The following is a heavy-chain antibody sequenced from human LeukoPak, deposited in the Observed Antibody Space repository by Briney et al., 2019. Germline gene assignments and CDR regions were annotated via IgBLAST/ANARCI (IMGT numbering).Heavy chain of an antibody. V-gene: IGHV1-46*01. D-gene: IGHD6-13*01. Sequence: ASVKVSCKASGYTFTSYYMHWVRQAPGQGLEWMGIINPSGGSTSYAQKFQGRVTMTRDTSTSTVYVELSSLRSEDTAVYYCARVAAAGNYFDYWGQGTLVTVSS. CDR1: GYTFTSYY. CDR2: INPSGGST. CDR3: ARVAAAGNYFDY. J-gene: IGHJ4*02.